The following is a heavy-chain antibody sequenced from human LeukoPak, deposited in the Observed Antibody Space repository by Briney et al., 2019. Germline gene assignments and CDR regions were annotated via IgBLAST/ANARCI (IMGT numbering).Heavy chain of an antibody. CDR1: GYSFTSYW. CDR3: TARGVDYYGSGSYSDY. J-gene: IGHJ4*02. CDR2: IYPGDSDT. D-gene: IGHD3-10*01. Sequence: PGESLKISCKGSGYSFTSYWIGWVRQMPGKVLEWMGIIYPGDSDTRYSPSFQGQVTISADKSISTAYLQWSSLKASDTAMYYCTARGVDYYGSGSYSDYWGQGTLVTVSS. V-gene: IGHV5-51*01.